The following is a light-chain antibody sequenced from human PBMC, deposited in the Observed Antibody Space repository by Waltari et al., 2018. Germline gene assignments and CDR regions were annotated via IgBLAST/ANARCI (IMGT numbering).Light chain of an antibody. Sequence: QSALTQPRSVSGSPGQSVTISCTGTSSDIGSYHFVSWYQQQSGKAPKVIIYDVHERPSVVPDRCSCSSAGNTSSLTISRLQADDEGEYYCCAYAGSNIFVFGVGTQLTVL. V-gene: IGLV2-11*01. CDR1: SSDIGSYHF. CDR3: CAYAGSNIFV. J-gene: IGLJ1*01. CDR2: DVH.